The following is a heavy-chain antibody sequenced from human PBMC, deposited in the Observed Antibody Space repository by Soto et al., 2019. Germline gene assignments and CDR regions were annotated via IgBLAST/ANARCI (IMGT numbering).Heavy chain of an antibody. Sequence: QLQLQESGPGLVLPSETLSLTCTVSGGSISSCSYYWGWLRQPPGKGLEWIGSIAYSGSPYYNPSLKGRVPIAVDSSKRQLSLKLNAVSVEDSAVYFCARRMLGYSNGLSWIDPWGQGILVTVSS. D-gene: IGHD5-12*01. CDR1: GGSISSCSYY. CDR3: ARRMLGYSNGLSWIDP. CDR2: IAYSGSP. J-gene: IGHJ5*02. V-gene: IGHV4-39*01.